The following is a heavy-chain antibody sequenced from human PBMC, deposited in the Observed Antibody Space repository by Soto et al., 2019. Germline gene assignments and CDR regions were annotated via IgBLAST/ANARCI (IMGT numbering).Heavy chain of an antibody. J-gene: IGHJ4*01. Sequence: EVQLVESGGGLVQPGGSLRLSCAASGFTLSSYSMHWGLQAPGKGLEWVSYISGSGGTIYYADSVKGRFTISRENDKNSLSVQMNSLRDEDTAVYFCARETGLRSSGWSYYFDFWGHGTRVTVSS. CDR3: ARETGLRSSGWSYYFDF. V-gene: IGHV3-48*02. CDR1: GFTLSSYS. D-gene: IGHD6-19*01. CDR2: ISGSGGTI.